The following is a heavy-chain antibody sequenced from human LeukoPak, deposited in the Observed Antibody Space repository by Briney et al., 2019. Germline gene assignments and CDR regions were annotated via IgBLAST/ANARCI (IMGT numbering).Heavy chain of an antibody. Sequence: KPSETLSLTCAVYGGSFSGYYWSWIRQPPGKGLEWIGEINHSGSTNYNPSLKSRVTISVDTSKNQFSLKLSSVTAAGTAVYYCARDKPAAGTRFYFDYWGQGTLVTVSS. CDR2: INHSGST. CDR3: ARDKPAAGTRFYFDY. CDR1: GGSFSGYY. J-gene: IGHJ4*02. V-gene: IGHV4-34*01. D-gene: IGHD6-13*01.